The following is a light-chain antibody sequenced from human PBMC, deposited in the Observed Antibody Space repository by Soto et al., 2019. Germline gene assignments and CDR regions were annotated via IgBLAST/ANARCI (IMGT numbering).Light chain of an antibody. J-gene: IGLJ1*01. CDR1: SSDVGGYNY. V-gene: IGLV2-11*01. CDR2: DVS. CDR3: CSFAGSFTDV. Sequence: QSALTQPRSVSGSPGQSVTISCTGTSSDVGGYNYVSWYQQHPGKAPKLMIYDVSKRPSGVPDRFSASKSGNTASQTISGLQAEDEADYYCCSFAGSFTDVFGTGTKLTVL.